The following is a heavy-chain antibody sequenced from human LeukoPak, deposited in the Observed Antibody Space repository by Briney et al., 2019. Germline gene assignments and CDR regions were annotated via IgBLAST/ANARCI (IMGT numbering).Heavy chain of an antibody. CDR2: IYYSGST. Sequence: SETLSLTCTVSGGSISSYYWSWIRQPPGKGLEWIGYIYYSGSTNYNPSLKSRVTISVDTSKNQFSLKLSSVTAADTAVYYCAMDIGYSSSWFLDYWGQGTLVTVSS. CDR1: GGSISSYY. J-gene: IGHJ4*02. CDR3: AMDIGYSSSWFLDY. D-gene: IGHD6-13*01. V-gene: IGHV4-59*01.